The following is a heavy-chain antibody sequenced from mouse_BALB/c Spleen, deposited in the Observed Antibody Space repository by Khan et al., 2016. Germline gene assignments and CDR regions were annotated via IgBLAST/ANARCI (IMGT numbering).Heavy chain of an antibody. J-gene: IGHJ3*01. V-gene: IGHV1-9*01. CDR2: ILPGTDTT. Sequence: QVQLKQSGAELMKPGASVKISCKATGYTFNSCWIEWVKQRPGHGLEWIGEILPGTDTTDYNEKFKDRAALTADTSTNTAYMQLSSLTSEDSAVAYCAREDRESLFVYWGQGTLVTVSA. CDR3: AREDRESLFVY. CDR1: GYTFNSCW.